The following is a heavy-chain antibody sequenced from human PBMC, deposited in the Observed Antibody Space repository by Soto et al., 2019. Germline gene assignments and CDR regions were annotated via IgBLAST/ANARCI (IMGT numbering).Heavy chain of an antibody. D-gene: IGHD2-21*01. CDR2: ISSSSSYI. V-gene: IGHV3-21*01. CDR3: ARCPFCAGKGPPYYFDY. J-gene: IGHJ4*02. Sequence: VQLVESGGGLVKPGGSLRLSCAASGFTFSSYSMNWVRQAPGKGLEWVSSISSSSSYIYYADSVKGRFTISRDNAKNSLYLQRNSLRSEDTAVYYCARCPFCAGKGPPYYFDYWGQGTLVTVSS. CDR1: GFTFSSYS.